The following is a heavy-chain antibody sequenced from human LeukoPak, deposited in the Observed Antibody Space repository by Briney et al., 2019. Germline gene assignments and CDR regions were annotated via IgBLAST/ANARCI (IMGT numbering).Heavy chain of an antibody. CDR1: GFTFSSYA. D-gene: IGHD4-17*01. J-gene: IGHJ4*02. V-gene: IGHV3-23*01. CDR3: AKVPQGTNYGY. Sequence: GGCLRLSCAASGFTFSSYAMTWVRQAPGKGLEWVSTISISGDSTYYGDSVKGRFTISRDTSKNTLYLHMDSLRAEDTAVYYCAKVPQGTNYGYWGQGTLVT. CDR2: ISISGDST.